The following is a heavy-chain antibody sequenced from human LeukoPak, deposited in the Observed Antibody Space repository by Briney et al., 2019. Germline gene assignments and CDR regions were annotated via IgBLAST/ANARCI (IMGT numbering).Heavy chain of an antibody. CDR1: GFTFSDYA. CDR2: FKTNSGQV. Sequence: GGSLRLSCVASGFTFSDYAKNWVRQAPGKGLEWVSTFKTNSGQVYYAESVRGRFTISRDNSKNTVYLQMSSLRAEDTALYYCARSVPDYTRFDYWGQGALVTVSP. V-gene: IGHV3-23*01. D-gene: IGHD4-11*01. CDR3: ARSVPDYTRFDY. J-gene: IGHJ4*02.